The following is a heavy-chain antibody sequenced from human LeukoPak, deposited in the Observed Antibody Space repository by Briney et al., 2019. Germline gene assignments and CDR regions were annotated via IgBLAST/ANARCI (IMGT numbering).Heavy chain of an antibody. Sequence: PGGSLRLSCAASGFTFISYVMSWVRQAPGKGLEWVSAITGSGGSTYYADSVKGRFTISRDNSKNTLYLQMNSLRAEDTAIYYCAKDKGSSWPKNWFDPWGQGTLVTVSS. D-gene: IGHD6-13*01. CDR3: AKDKGSSWPKNWFDP. J-gene: IGHJ5*02. CDR2: ITGSGGST. CDR1: GFTFISYV. V-gene: IGHV3-23*01.